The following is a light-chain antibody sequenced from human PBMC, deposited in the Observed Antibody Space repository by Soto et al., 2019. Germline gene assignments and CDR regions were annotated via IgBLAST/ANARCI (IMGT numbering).Light chain of an antibody. CDR2: EVS. Sequence: QSVLTQPASVSGSPGQSITISCTGTSSDIGGYDFVSWYQQHPGKAPKLMICEVSNRPSGVSNRFSGSKSGNTASLTISGLRAEDEADYYCSSYTITATRVFGTGTKVTVL. CDR1: SSDIGGYDF. CDR3: SSYTITATRV. J-gene: IGLJ1*01. V-gene: IGLV2-14*01.